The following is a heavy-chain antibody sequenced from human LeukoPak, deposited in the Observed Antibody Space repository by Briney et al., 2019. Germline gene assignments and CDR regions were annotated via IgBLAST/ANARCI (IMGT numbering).Heavy chain of an antibody. CDR3: ARVDSSSWYGIGYNWFDP. CDR2: IYHSGST. J-gene: IGHJ5*02. Sequence: SQTLSLTCAVSGGSISSGGYSWSWIRQPPGKGLEWIRYIYHSGSTYYNPSLKSRVTISVDRSKNQFSLKLSSVTAADTAVYYCARVDSSSWYGIGYNWFDPWGQGTLVTVS. CDR1: GGSISSGGYS. V-gene: IGHV4-30-2*01. D-gene: IGHD6-13*01.